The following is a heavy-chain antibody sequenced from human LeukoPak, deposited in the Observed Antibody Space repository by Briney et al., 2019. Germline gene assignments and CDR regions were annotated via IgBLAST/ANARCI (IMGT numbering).Heavy chain of an antibody. J-gene: IGHJ5*02. CDR3: ARAGYSSSPSNWFDP. Sequence: SETLSLTCTVSGGSISSYYWSWIRQPPGKGLEWIGYIYYSGSTNFNPSLKSRVTISVDTSKNQFSLKLSSVTAADTAVYYCARAGYSSSPSNWFDPWGQGTLVTVSS. CDR2: IYYSGST. V-gene: IGHV4-59*01. CDR1: GGSISSYY. D-gene: IGHD6-13*01.